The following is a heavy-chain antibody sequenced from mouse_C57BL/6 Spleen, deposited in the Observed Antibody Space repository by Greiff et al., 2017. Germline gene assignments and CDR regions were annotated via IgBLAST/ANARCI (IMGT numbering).Heavy chain of an antibody. CDR1: GYAFSSYW. D-gene: IGHD2-4*01. V-gene: IGHV1-80*01. CDR2: IYPGDGDT. J-gene: IGHJ3*01. Sequence: QVQLQQSGAELVKPGASVKISCKASGYAFSSYWMNWVKQRPGKGLEWIGQIYPGDGDTNYNGKFKGKATLTADKSSSTAYMQLSSLTSEDSAVYFCAGLIYYDYDPFAYWGQGTLVTVSA. CDR3: AGLIYYDYDPFAY.